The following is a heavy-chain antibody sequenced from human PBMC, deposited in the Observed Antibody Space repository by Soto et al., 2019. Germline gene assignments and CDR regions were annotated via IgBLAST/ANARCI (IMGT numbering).Heavy chain of an antibody. Sequence: EVQLVESGGGLVQPGRSLRLSCAASGFTFDDYAIHWVRQAPGKGLERVSGISWNSGSIGYVDSVNGRFTISRSNAKNSLYLQMNSLRAQDTALYYCAKGKREYSSGWFQPDYWGQGTLVTVSS. CDR3: AKGKREYSSGWFQPDY. CDR2: ISWNSGSI. V-gene: IGHV3-9*01. CDR1: GFTFDDYA. J-gene: IGHJ4*02. D-gene: IGHD6-19*01.